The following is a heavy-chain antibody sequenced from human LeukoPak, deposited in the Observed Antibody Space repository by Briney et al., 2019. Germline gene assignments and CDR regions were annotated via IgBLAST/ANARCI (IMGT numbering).Heavy chain of an antibody. J-gene: IGHJ4*02. Sequence: GGSLRLSCAASGFTFSDYYMSWIRQAPGKGLEWVSYISSSGSTIYYADSVKGRFTISRDNAKNSLYLQMNSLRAEDTAVYYCARDLVDCYDSSGYCVFDYWGQGTLVTVSS. V-gene: IGHV3-11*01. CDR3: ARDLVDCYDSSGYCVFDY. D-gene: IGHD3-22*01. CDR2: ISSSGSTI. CDR1: GFTFSDYY.